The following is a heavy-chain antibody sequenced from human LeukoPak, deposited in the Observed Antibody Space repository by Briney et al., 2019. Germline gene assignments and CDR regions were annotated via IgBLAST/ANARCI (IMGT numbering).Heavy chain of an antibody. D-gene: IGHD2-15*01. J-gene: IGHJ4*02. V-gene: IGHV4-4*07. CDR1: GGSINSYY. CDR3: ARAPLRYCSGGSCYSDFDY. Sequence: SETLSLTCTVSGGSINSYYWSWIRQPAGKGLEWIGRIYISGSTNYNPSLKSRVTISLDKSKNQFSLHLSSVTAADTAVYYCARAPLRYCSGGSCYSDFDYWGQGTVVTVSS. CDR2: IYISGST.